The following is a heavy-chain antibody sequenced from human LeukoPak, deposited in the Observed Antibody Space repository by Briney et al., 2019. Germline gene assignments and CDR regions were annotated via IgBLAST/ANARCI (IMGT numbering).Heavy chain of an antibody. V-gene: IGHV3-7*01. J-gene: IGHJ3*02. CDR1: EFTFSNYW. D-gene: IGHD3-22*01. CDR3: ARPYDSSGYRKGRAFDI. Sequence: PGGSLRLSCAASEFTFSNYWMSWVRQAPGKGLEWVANIKQDGSKKYYVDSVKGRFTISRDNSKNTLYLQMNSLRAEDTAVYYCARPYDSSGYRKGRAFDIWGQGTMVTVSS. CDR2: IKQDGSKK.